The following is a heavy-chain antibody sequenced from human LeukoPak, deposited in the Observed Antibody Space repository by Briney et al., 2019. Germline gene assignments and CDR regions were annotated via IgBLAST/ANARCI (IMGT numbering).Heavy chain of an antibody. D-gene: IGHD3-10*01. V-gene: IGHV3-53*01. J-gene: IGHJ4*02. CDR2: IYSGDNT. CDR3: ARVGGSD. Sequence: AGGSLRLSCVVSGFTVSSNYMTWVRQAPGKGLEWVSVIYSGDNTFHAASVRGRFTISRDNSKNTLYLQMNSLRAEDTAMYYCARVGGSDWGRGTLVTVSS. CDR1: GFTVSSNY.